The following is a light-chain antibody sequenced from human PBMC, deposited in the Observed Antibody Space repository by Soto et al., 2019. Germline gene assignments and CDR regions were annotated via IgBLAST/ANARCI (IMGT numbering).Light chain of an antibody. V-gene: IGLV2-14*01. CDR3: SSFTTDSTYV. CDR2: TVS. J-gene: IGLJ1*01. Sequence: QSALTQPASVSGSPGQSITISCTGTSSDVGANIFVSWYQQHPGKVPNLMIYTVSSRPSGVSQRFSGSKSGNTASLTISGLQAEDEADYYCSSFTTDSTYVFGTGTKVTV. CDR1: SSDVGANIF.